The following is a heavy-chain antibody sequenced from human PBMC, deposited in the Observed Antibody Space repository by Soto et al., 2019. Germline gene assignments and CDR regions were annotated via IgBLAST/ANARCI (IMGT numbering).Heavy chain of an antibody. CDR3: ARVADPYSFGYGGMDV. V-gene: IGHV5-51*01. J-gene: IGHJ6*02. Sequence: GESLKISCKASGYSFSNYWIGWVRQMPGKGLEWLGLIYAGGSDTKYSPSIQGQVTFSADMSTSTAYLQWSSLKASDTAMYYCARVADPYSFGYGGMDVWGQGTTVTVSS. CDR1: GYSFSNYW. D-gene: IGHD3-22*01. CDR2: IYAGGSDT.